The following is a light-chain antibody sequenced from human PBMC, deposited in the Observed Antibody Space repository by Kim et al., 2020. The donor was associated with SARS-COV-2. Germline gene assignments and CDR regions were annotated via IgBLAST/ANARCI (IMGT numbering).Light chain of an antibody. Sequence: SYELTQPPSVSMAPGKTARITCGGNNIGSKSVHWYQQKPGQAPVLVIYYDSDRPSGIPERFSGSNSGNTATLTISRVEAGDEADYYCQVWDSSSDHYVFGIGTKVTVL. CDR3: QVWDSSSDHYV. J-gene: IGLJ1*01. V-gene: IGLV3-21*04. CDR1: NIGSKS. CDR2: YDS.